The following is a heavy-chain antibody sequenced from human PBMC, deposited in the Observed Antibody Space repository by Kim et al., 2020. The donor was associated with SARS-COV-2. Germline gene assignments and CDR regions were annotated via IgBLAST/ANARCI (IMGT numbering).Heavy chain of an antibody. D-gene: IGHD5-18*01. J-gene: IGHJ6*02. CDR1: GGSISSYY. CDR3: ARERWGSGYSYGWGYYYYGMDV. V-gene: IGHV4-59*01. CDR2: IYYSGST. Sequence: SETLSLTCTVSGGSISSYYWSWIRQPPGKGLEWIGYIYYSGSTNYNPSLKSRVTISVDTSKNQFSLKLSSVTAADTAVYYCARERWGSGYSYGWGYYYYGMDVWGQGTTVTVSS.